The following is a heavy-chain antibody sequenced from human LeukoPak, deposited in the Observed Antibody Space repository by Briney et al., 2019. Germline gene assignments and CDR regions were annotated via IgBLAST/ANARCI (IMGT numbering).Heavy chain of an antibody. Sequence: GGSLRLSCAVSGFTFSSYSMNWVRQAPGKGLESFSFLTSSSSYTYYVDSVKGRFTISRDNAKNSLYLQMNSLGAEDTAVYYCARGSPSSYTTSWFDPWGQGTLVTVSS. J-gene: IGHJ5*02. CDR1: GFTFSSYS. CDR2: LTSSSSYT. V-gene: IGHV3-21*01. CDR3: ARGSPSSYTTSWFDP. D-gene: IGHD2-2*02.